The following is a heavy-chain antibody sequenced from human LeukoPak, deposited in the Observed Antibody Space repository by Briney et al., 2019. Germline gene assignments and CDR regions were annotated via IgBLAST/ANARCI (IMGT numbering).Heavy chain of an antibody. CDR3: ARGDYGGPDAFDI. D-gene: IGHD4-23*01. CDR1: GYTFTTYG. V-gene: IGHV1-18*01. J-gene: IGHJ3*02. CDR2: ISAYTDNK. Sequence: ASVKVSCKASGYTFTTYGMNWVRQAPGQGLEWMGWISAYTDNKNYAQKVQDRVTMTTDTSTNTAYMELRSLRSDDTAVYYCARGDYGGPDAFDIWGQGTMVTVSS.